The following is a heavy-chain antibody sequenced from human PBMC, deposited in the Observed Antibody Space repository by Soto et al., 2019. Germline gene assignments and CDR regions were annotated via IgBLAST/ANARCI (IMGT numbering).Heavy chain of an antibody. CDR1: GGSVSSGGYS. CDR3: ARGCPRRDGFNLAY. J-gene: IGHJ4*02. Sequence: QLQLQESGSGLVRPSQTLSLTCAVSGGSVSSGGYSWNWIRQPPGKGLEWIGYIYHYGTTYFNPSFKSRVTMSVDTSKDQFSLKLRSVTAADTAVYYCARGCPRRDGFNLAYWGQGTLVTVSS. V-gene: IGHV4-30-2*01. CDR2: IYHYGTT. D-gene: IGHD5-12*01.